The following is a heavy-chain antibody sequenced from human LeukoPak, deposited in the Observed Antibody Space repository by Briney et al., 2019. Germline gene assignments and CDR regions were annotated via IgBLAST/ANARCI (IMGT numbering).Heavy chain of an antibody. CDR1: GFTFISYS. D-gene: IGHD3-22*01. Sequence: GGSLRLSCAASGFTFISYSMNWVRQAPGKGLEWLSYITSSSSTIYYADSVKGRFTISRDNAKNSLYLQMNSLRAEDTAVYYCARDLLYDSSGIFDYWGQGTLVTVSS. CDR3: ARDLLYDSSGIFDY. J-gene: IGHJ4*02. V-gene: IGHV3-48*01. CDR2: ITSSSSTI.